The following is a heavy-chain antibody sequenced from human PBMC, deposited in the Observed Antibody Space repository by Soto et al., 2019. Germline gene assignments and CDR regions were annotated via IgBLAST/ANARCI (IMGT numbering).Heavy chain of an antibody. J-gene: IGHJ4*02. Sequence: HPGGSLRLSCVASGFTFTSSWMGWVRQAPGKGLEWVANIKPDGSEKYYVDSVKGRFTLSRDNAKSSLYLQMNSLIAEDTAVYYCVRQSYGRSSYWGQGTLVTVSS. V-gene: IGHV3-7*01. CDR3: VRQSYGRSSY. D-gene: IGHD3-10*01. CDR1: GFTFTSSW. CDR2: IKPDGSEK.